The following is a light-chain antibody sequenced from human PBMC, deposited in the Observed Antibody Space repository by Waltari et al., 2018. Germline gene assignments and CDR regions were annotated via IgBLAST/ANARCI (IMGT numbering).Light chain of an antibody. V-gene: IGKV3-11*01. CDR3: HHRT. Sequence: EIVLTQPPATQALSPGERATLSCRASQSVSSYLAWYQQKPGQPPRPLIYDASKRATGIPARFSGSGSGTDFTLTISSLEPEDFAVYYCHHRTFGQGTKVEV. CDR1: QSVSSY. CDR2: DAS. J-gene: IGKJ1*01.